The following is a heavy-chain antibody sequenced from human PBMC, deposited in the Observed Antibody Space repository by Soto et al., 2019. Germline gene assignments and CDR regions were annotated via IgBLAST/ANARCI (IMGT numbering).Heavy chain of an antibody. D-gene: IGHD3-10*01. Sequence: LSLTCTVSGGSISSSSYYWGWIRQPPGKGLEWIGSIYYSGSTYYNPSLKSRVTISVDTSKNQFSLKLSSVTAADTAVYYCARLVLETMVRTNPLKRWFDPWGQGTLVTVSS. V-gene: IGHV4-39*01. CDR3: ARLVLETMVRTNPLKRWFDP. CDR2: IYYSGST. CDR1: GGSISSSSYY. J-gene: IGHJ5*02.